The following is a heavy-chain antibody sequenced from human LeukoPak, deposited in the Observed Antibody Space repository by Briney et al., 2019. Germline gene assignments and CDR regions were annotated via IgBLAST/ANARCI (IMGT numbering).Heavy chain of an antibody. D-gene: IGHD6-13*01. Sequence: SETLSLTCSVSSYSINNGYLWAWIRQPLGKGLEWIGSVYRSGSAYYNPSLNSRVTISVDTSKNQFSLKLSSVTAADTAVYYCARDYSSWYGVSAWFDPWGQGTLVTVSS. CDR3: ARDYSSWYGVSAWFDP. J-gene: IGHJ5*02. CDR1: SYSINNGYL. V-gene: IGHV4-38-2*02. CDR2: VYRSGSA.